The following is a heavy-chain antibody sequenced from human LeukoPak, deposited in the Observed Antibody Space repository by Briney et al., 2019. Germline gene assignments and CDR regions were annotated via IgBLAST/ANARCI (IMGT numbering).Heavy chain of an antibody. D-gene: IGHD7-27*01. CDR2: ISIAGNNV. J-gene: IGHJ4*02. Sequence: GSLRLSCAASGFTFSSFAMHWVRQAPGKGLEWAAAISIAGNNVYYADSVKGRFTISTDNSKSTLYLQMNSLSVEDTAVYYCASLGDDWGQGTLVTVSS. V-gene: IGHV3-30-3*01. CDR1: GFTFSSFA. CDR3: ASLGDD.